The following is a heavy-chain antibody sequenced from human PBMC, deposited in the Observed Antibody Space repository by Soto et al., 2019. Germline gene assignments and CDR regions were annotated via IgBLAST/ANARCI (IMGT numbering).Heavy chain of an antibody. J-gene: IGHJ4*02. D-gene: IGHD3-9*01. CDR2: IWFDGTNK. V-gene: IGHV3-33*01. CDR3: ARGLFYDILTGGFDY. CDR1: GFTFSNYG. Sequence: QVQLEESGGSVVQPGRSLRLSCAASGFTFSNYGMHWVRQAPGKGLEWVSFIWFDGTNKYYADSVKGRFTISRDNSKNKLELQMNSLRAEDTAVYYCARGLFYDILTGGFDYWGQGTLVTVSS.